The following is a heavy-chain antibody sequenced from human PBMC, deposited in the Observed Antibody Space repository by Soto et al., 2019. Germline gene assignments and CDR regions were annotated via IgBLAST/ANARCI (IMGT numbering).Heavy chain of an antibody. Sequence: QVQLVQSGAEMKKPGASVKVSCKASGYIFSNYEISWVRQAPGQGLEWMGWISPNNGDTNYAQTFQGRATMNTDTSTSTAYMEMRGLKSDDTATYYCARRQGTNNSFGVVTEDDYWGQGTMVTVSS. V-gene: IGHV1-18*01. CDR3: ARRQGTNNSFGVVTEDDY. D-gene: IGHD3-3*01. CDR2: ISPNNGDT. CDR1: GYIFSNYE. J-gene: IGHJ4*02.